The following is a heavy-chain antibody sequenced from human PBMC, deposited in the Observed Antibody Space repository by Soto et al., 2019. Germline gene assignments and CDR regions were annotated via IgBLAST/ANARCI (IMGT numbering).Heavy chain of an antibody. Sequence: SETLSLTCAVYGGSFSGYYWSWIRQPPGKGLEWIGEINHSGSTNYNPSLKSRVTISVDTSKNQFSLKLSSVTAADTAVYYCARAHTTVTTLSYYYYYMDVWGKGTTVTVSS. CDR2: INHSGST. CDR3: ARAHTTVTTLSYYYYYMDV. CDR1: GGSFSGYY. D-gene: IGHD4-17*01. J-gene: IGHJ6*03. V-gene: IGHV4-34*01.